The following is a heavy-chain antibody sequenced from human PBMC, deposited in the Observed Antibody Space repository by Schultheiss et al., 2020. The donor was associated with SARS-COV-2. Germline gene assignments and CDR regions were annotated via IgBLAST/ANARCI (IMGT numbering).Heavy chain of an antibody. CDR3: ARQLGFDY. CDR2: ISYDGSNK. V-gene: IGHV3-30-3*01. D-gene: IGHD6-13*01. J-gene: IGHJ4*02. CDR1: GFTFSSYG. Sequence: GGSLRLSCAASGFTFSSYGMHRVCQAPGKGLEWVAVISYDGSNKYYADSVKGRFTISRDNSKNTLYLQMNSLRAEDTAVYYCARQLGFDYWGQGTLVTVSS.